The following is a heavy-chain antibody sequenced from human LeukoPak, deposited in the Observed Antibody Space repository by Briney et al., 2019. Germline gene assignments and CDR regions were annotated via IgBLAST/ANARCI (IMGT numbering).Heavy chain of an antibody. CDR2: IYYSEST. CDR1: GGSIRSYY. J-gene: IGHJ5*02. CDR3: ARVVDEHQLQTGWFDP. V-gene: IGHV4-59*08. Sequence: PSETLSLTCTVSGGSIRSYYWSWIRQPPGKGLEWIGYIYYSESTKYNPSLKSRVTVSVDTSKNQLSLKLISVTAADTAVYYCARVVDEHQLQTGWFDPWGQGTLVTVSS. D-gene: IGHD6-13*01.